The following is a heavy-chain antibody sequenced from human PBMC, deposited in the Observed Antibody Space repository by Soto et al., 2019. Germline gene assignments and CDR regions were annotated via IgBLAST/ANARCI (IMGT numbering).Heavy chain of an antibody. J-gene: IGHJ3*02. CDR1: GDSINNYF. CDR2: MSATGGA. CDR3: TRDQSGAPDI. D-gene: IGHD7-27*01. Sequence: QVQLEESGPGLVEPSETLSLTCTVSGDSINNYFWTWIRQSADKGLEWLGRMSATGGAAYNPSLKSRLTLSRDTSKNELSLSLKFVTAADTAVYSCTRDQSGAPDIWGQGTMVSVS. V-gene: IGHV4-4*07.